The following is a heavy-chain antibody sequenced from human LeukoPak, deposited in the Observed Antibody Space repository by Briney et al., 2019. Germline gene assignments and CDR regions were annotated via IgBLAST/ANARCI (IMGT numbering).Heavy chain of an antibody. CDR1: DYTFTSHG. D-gene: IGHD2-21*02. V-gene: IGHV1-18*04. J-gene: IGHJ4*02. Sequence: ASVMVSCTASDYTFTSHGISWVRQAPGQGLEWMAWISAYNGNTNYAQKFQGRVTMTTDTSTSTDYMELRSLRSDDTAVYYCARDAVVVTDSPFDYWGQGTLVTVSS. CDR2: ISAYNGNT. CDR3: ARDAVVVTDSPFDY.